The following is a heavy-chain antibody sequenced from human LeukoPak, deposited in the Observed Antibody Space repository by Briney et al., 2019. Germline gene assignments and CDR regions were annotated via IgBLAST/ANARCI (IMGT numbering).Heavy chain of an antibody. Sequence: GGSLRLSCAASGFIFSNYAMSWVRQAPGKGLEWVSAISGSGGSAYYADSVKGRFTISRDNSKNTLYLQMNSLRAEDTAVYYCAKDLELRGVRGLDYWGQGTLVTVSS. CDR3: AKDLELRGVRGLDY. D-gene: IGHD3-10*01. V-gene: IGHV3-23*01. CDR2: ISGSGGSA. J-gene: IGHJ4*02. CDR1: GFIFSNYA.